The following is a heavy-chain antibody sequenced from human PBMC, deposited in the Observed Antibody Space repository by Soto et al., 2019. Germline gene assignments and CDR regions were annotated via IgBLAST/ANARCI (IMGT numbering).Heavy chain of an antibody. J-gene: IGHJ5*02. Sequence: GASVKVSCKAPADTFTSHGISWVRQAPGQGLEWMGWISVYNGNTNYAQNFQDRVTITRDTSASSVYMELSSLRSEDTAVYYCARDQGVAAAGITWFDPWGQGSLVTVSS. V-gene: IGHV1-18*01. CDR1: ADTFTSHG. CDR3: ARDQGVAAAGITWFDP. CDR2: ISVYNGNT. D-gene: IGHD6-13*01.